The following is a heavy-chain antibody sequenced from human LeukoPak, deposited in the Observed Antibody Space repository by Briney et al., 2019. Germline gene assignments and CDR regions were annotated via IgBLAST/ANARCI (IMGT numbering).Heavy chain of an antibody. J-gene: IGHJ3*02. CDR2: IQNDGSNT. CDR1: GFTFSDYG. Sequence: LPGGSLRLSCAASGFTFSDYGMNWVRQTPGKGLEWLAFIQNDGSNTFYADSVKGRFTISRDNAKNSLYLQMNSLRAEDTAVYYCARDSGYAFDIWGQGTMVTVSS. CDR3: ARDSGYAFDI. D-gene: IGHD1-26*01. V-gene: IGHV3-30*02.